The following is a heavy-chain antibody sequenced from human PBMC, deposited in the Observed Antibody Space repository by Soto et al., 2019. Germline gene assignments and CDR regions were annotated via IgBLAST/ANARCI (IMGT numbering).Heavy chain of an antibody. V-gene: IGHV1-69*02. CDR2: IIPILGIE. CDR3: ARGSSCDYVH. J-gene: IGHJ4*02. D-gene: IGHD4-17*01. Sequence: QVQLVQSGAEVKKPGSSVKVSCKASGGTFSRYTISWVRQAPGQGIEWMGRIIPILGIENYAQKFQGRVTITADKSTSSAYMELSSLRSEDTAVYYCARGSSCDYVHWGQGTLVTVCS. CDR1: GGTFSRYT.